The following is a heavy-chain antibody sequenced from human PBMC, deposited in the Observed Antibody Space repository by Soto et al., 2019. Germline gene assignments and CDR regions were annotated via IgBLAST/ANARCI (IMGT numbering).Heavy chain of an antibody. V-gene: IGHV3-30*18. CDR1: GFDFNTYG. CDR3: AKDSTVTAAGSGGWCDP. Sequence: QVQLVQSGGGVVQPGRSLRLSCAASGFDFNTYGLHWVRQAPGKGLEWVAGISFDGGNQYYAESVKGRFTISRDKSNNTLYLQMNGLGAEDTATYYCAKDSTVTAAGSGGWCDPWGQGTLVIVSS. CDR2: ISFDGGNQ. J-gene: IGHJ5*02. D-gene: IGHD6-13*01.